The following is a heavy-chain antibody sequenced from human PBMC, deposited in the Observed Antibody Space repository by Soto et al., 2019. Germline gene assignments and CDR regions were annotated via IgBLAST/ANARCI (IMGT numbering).Heavy chain of an antibody. CDR2: IYPSDSDT. CDR1: GSNFAGYW. D-gene: IGHD3-3*01. CDR3: ARGGVSTSTFDY. V-gene: IGHV5-51*01. Sequence: PGESLKISCTGSGSNFAGYWISWVLQMPGKGLELMGIIYPSDSDTRYRPSFQGQVTISADKSISSAYLQWSSLRASDTAMYYCARGGVSTSTFDYWGKGTPLTVSS. J-gene: IGHJ4*02.